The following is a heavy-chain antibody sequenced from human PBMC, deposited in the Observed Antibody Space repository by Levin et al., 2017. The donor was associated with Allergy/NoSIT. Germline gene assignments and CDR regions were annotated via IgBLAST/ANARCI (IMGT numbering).Heavy chain of an antibody. J-gene: IGHJ4*02. CDR2: ISSSSSYI. V-gene: IGHV3-21*01. CDR1: GFTFSSYS. Sequence: GGSLRLSCAASGFTFSSYSMNWVRQAPGKGLEWVSSISSSSSYIYYADSVKGRFTISRDNAKNSLYLQMNSLRAEDTAVYYCARAWARFYFDYWGQGTLVTVSS. CDR3: ARAWARFYFDY.